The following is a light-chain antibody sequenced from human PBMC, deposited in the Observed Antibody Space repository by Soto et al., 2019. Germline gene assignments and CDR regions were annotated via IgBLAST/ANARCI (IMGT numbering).Light chain of an antibody. Sequence: EIVLTQSPGTLSLSPGERATLSCRASQSVSSSYLAWYQQKPVQAPRLLIYGASSRATGIPDRFSGSGSGTDFALTISRPEPEYFAVYYCQQYGSSQETFGQGTKVEIK. V-gene: IGKV3-20*01. J-gene: IGKJ1*01. CDR3: QQYGSSQET. CDR2: GAS. CDR1: QSVSSSY.